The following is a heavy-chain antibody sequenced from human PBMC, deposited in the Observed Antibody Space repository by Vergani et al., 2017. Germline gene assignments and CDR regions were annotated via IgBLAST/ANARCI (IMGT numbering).Heavy chain of an antibody. D-gene: IGHD6-19*01. CDR2: IYYSGST. Sequence: QLQLQESGPGLVKPSETLSLTCTVSGGSISSSSYYWGWIRKPPGKGLEWIGSIYYSGSTYYNPSLKSRVTISVDTSKNQFSLKLSSVTAADTAVYYCARQDTVAGHSRYDYWGQGTLVTVSS. CDR3: ARQDTVAGHSRYDY. CDR1: GGSISSSSYY. J-gene: IGHJ4*02. V-gene: IGHV4-39*01.